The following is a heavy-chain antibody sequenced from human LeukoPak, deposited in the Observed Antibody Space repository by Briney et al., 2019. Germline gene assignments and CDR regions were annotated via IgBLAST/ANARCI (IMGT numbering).Heavy chain of an antibody. Sequence: SETLSLTCAVYGGSFSGYFWSWIRQPPGKGLEWIGSIYYSGSTYYNPSLKSRVTISVDTSKNQFSLKLSSVTAADTAVYYCARDYRVAVQNWGQGALVTVCS. CDR3: ARDYRVAVQN. CDR1: GGSFSGYF. V-gene: IGHV4-34*01. CDR2: IYYSGST. D-gene: IGHD5-12*01. J-gene: IGHJ4*02.